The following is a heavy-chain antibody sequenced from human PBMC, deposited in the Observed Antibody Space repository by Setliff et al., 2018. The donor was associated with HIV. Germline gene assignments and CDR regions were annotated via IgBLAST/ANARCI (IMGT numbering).Heavy chain of an antibody. J-gene: IGHJ3*02. CDR1: GFTFSSYS. D-gene: IGHD3-22*01. V-gene: IGHV3-21*04. CDR3: ARDLRLAYYYDSSGYSRGAFDI. CDR2: ISSSSSYI. Sequence: PGGSLRLSCAASGFTFSSYSMNWVRQAPGKGLEWVSSISSSSSYIYYADSVKGRFTISRDNAKNSLYLQMNSLRAEDTAVYYCARDLRLAYYYDSSGYSRGAFDIWGQGTMVTVSS.